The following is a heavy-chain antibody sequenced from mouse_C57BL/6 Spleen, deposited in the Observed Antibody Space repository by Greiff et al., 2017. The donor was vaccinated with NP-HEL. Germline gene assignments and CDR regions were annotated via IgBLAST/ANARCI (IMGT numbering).Heavy chain of an antibody. CDR1: GYTFTSYW. CDR2: IDPSDSYT. D-gene: IGHD1-1*01. J-gene: IGHJ1*03. CDR3: ARSRTTVVYWYFDV. V-gene: IGHV1-69*01. Sequence: QVQLQQPGAELVMPGASVKLSCKASGYTFTSYWMHWVKQRPGQGLEWIGEIDPSDSYTNYNQKFKGKSTLTVDKSSSTAYMQLSSLTSEDSAVYYCARSRTTVVYWYFDVWGTGTTVTVSS.